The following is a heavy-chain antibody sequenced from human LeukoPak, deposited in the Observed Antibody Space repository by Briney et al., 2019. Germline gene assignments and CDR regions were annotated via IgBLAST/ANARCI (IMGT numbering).Heavy chain of an antibody. D-gene: IGHD1-7*01. CDR3: AKVGNWKYGHHDY. J-gene: IGHJ4*02. CDR2: ISGSDGTT. Sequence: GGSLRLSCAASGFTFSSYAMTWVRQAPGKGLEWVSAISGSDGTTYHADSVKGRFTISRDNSKNTLSLQMNSLRAEDTAVYYCAKVGNWKYGHHDYWGQGTLVTVSS. V-gene: IGHV3-23*01. CDR1: GFTFSSYA.